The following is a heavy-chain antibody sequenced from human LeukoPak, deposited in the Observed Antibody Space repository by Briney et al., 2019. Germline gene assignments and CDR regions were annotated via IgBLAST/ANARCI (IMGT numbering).Heavy chain of an antibody. D-gene: IGHD6-13*01. V-gene: IGHV3-66*01. CDR3: ARCRGIAAAGSPLAPDY. Sequence: GGSLRLSCAASGFTVSSNYMSWVRQAPGKGLEWVSVIYSGGSTYYADSVKGRFTISRDNSKNTLYLQMNSLRAEDTAVYYCARCRGIAAAGSPLAPDYWGQGTLVTVSS. J-gene: IGHJ4*02. CDR1: GFTVSSNY. CDR2: IYSGGST.